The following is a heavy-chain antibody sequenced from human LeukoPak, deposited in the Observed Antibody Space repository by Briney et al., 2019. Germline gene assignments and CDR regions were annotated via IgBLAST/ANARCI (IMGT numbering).Heavy chain of an antibody. Sequence: GGSLRLSCAASGFTFSGSAMHWVRQASGKGLEWVGRIRSKANSYATAYAASVKGRFTISRDDSKNTLYLQMNSLRAEDTAVYYCAKDLLNYYDSSGYYGTTNFDYWGQGTLVTVSS. CDR2: IRSKANSYAT. D-gene: IGHD3-22*01. V-gene: IGHV3-73*01. CDR1: GFTFSGSA. J-gene: IGHJ4*02. CDR3: AKDLLNYYDSSGYYGTTNFDY.